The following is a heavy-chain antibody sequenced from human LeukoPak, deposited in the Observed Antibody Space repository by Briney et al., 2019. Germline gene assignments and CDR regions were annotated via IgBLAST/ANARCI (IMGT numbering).Heavy chain of an antibody. V-gene: IGHV3-66*02. CDR2: IYVGGST. J-gene: IGHJ6*03. D-gene: IGHD6-6*01. Sequence: GGSLRLSCAASGLTVSSNYMSWVRQAPGKWVEWVSVIYVGGSTYYADSVKGRFTISRDNSKNTLYLQMNSLRAEDTAVYYCARQLYRSSSESMDVWGKATTVSVSS. CDR3: ARQLYRSSSESMDV. CDR1: GLTVSSNY.